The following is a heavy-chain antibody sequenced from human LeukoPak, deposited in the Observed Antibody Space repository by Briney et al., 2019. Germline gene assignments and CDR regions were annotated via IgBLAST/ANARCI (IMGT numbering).Heavy chain of an antibody. CDR3: ARDRITIFGVVNDY. CDR2: IKQDGSEK. V-gene: IGHV3-7*01. CDR1: GVTFSSYW. J-gene: IGHJ4*02. D-gene: IGHD3-3*01. Sequence: GGSLRLSCAASGVTFSSYWMSWVRQAPGKGLEWVANIKQDGSEKYYVDSVKGRFTISRDNAKNSLYLQMNSLRAEDTAVYYCARDRITIFGVVNDYWGQGTLVTVSS.